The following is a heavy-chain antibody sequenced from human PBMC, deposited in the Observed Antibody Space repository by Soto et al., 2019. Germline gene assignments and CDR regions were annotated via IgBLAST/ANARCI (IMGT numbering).Heavy chain of an antibody. Sequence: PAETLCVTCEVYVGSFSGYYWSWIRQSPGKGLEWIGEISDSGRTKYTSSLKSRVTISLDSSKNQLSLKMSSVTAADTATYYCAKGLGDYYFGLDVWGQGTTVTVSS. CDR2: ISDSGRT. CDR1: VGSFSGYY. CDR3: AKGLGDYYFGLDV. J-gene: IGHJ6*01. V-gene: IGHV4-34*01.